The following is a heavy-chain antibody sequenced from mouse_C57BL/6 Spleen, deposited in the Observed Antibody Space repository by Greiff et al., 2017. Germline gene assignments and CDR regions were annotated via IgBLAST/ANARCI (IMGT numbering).Heavy chain of an antibody. CDR2: ISDGGSYT. CDR3: ARDTTVEGMDY. V-gene: IGHV5-4*01. D-gene: IGHD1-1*01. CDR1: GFTFSSYA. Sequence: EVQRVESGGGLVKPGGSLKLSCAASGFTFSSYAMSWVRQTPEKRLEWVATISDGGSYTYYPDNVKGRFTISRDNAKNNLYLQMSHLKSEKTAMYYCARDTTVEGMDYWGQGTSVTVSS. J-gene: IGHJ4*01.